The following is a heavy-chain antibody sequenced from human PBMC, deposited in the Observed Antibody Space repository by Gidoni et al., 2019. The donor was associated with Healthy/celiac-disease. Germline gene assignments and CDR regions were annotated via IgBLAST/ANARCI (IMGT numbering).Heavy chain of an antibody. Sequence: EVQLVESVGGLVKPGGSLRLSCAASGFTFSRYSMNWVRPAPGKGLEWVSSISSSSSYIYYADSVKGRFTISRDNAKNSLYLQMNSLRAEDTAVYYCARDGDYYGSGSYYNEGYYYYGMDVWGQGTTVTVSS. CDR1: GFTFSRYS. V-gene: IGHV3-21*01. CDR2: ISSSSSYI. J-gene: IGHJ6*02. CDR3: ARDGDYYGSGSYYNEGYYYYGMDV. D-gene: IGHD3-10*01.